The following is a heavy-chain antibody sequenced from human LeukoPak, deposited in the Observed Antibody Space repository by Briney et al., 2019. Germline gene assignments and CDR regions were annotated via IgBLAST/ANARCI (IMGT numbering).Heavy chain of an antibody. J-gene: IGHJ4*02. V-gene: IGHV3-74*01. CDR2: VNSDGRST. CDR1: GFTFTSYW. Sequence: GGSLRLSCAASGFTFTSYWMHWVRQAPGQGLVWVSRVNSDGRSTSYADSAKGRFTISRDNAKNTLYLQMNSLRAEDTAVYYCVRDVWGDRDSYFDYWGQGTLVTVSS. D-gene: IGHD2-21*01. CDR3: VRDVWGDRDSYFDY.